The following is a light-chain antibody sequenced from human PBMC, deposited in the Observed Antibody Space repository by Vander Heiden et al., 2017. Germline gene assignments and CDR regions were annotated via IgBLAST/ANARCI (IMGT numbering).Light chain of an antibody. Sequence: DIQMTQSPSSLSASVGDRVTITCRASQRIRSDLGWYQQKPGKAPKRLIYAASSLQSGVPSRFSGSGSGTEFTLTISSLQPEDFATYYCQQSNSSPWTFGQGTKVEIK. CDR2: AAS. V-gene: IGKV1-17*01. J-gene: IGKJ1*01. CDR1: QRIRSD. CDR3: QQSNSSPWT.